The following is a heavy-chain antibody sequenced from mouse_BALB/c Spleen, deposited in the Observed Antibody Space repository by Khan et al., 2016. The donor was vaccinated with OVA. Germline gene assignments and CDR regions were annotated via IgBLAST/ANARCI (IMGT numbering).Heavy chain of an antibody. Sequence: QVQLKESGAELAKPGASVKMSCKASGYTFTTYWMHWVKQRPGQGLEWIGYIDPSTGDTEYNQKFKGKATLTADKSSSTAYMQLSSLTSEDSAVXDSARRGLEGTVAYWGQGTMVTVSA. V-gene: IGHV1-7*01. CDR2: IDPSTGDT. CDR3: ARRGLEGTVAY. CDR1: GYTFTTYW. D-gene: IGHD2-14*01. J-gene: IGHJ3*01.